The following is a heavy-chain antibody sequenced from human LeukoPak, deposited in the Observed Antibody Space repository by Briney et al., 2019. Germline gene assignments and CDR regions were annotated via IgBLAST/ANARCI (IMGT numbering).Heavy chain of an antibody. CDR2: MNPNSGNT. CDR3: ARVWFGDLGPSDS. J-gene: IGHJ4*02. Sequence: ASVKVSCKASGYTFTGYYMHWVRQATGQGLEWVGWMNPNSGNTGYAQKFQGRVTMTRNTSISTAYMELSSLRSEDTAVYYCARVWFGDLGPSDSWGQGTLVTVSS. CDR1: GYTFTGYY. V-gene: IGHV1-8*02. D-gene: IGHD3-10*01.